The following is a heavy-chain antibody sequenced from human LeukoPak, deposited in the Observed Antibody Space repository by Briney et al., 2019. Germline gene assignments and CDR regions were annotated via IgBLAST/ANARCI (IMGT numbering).Heavy chain of an antibody. V-gene: IGHV1-18*04. Sequence: ASVKVSCKASGYTFTGYYMHWVRQAPGQGLEWKGWISAYNGKTNYAQKIQGRVTMTTDTSTSTAYMELRSLRSDDTAVYYCARDDCASTSCYFDYWGQGTQVTVSS. CDR1: GYTFTGYY. D-gene: IGHD2-2*01. CDR2: ISAYNGKT. CDR3: ARDDCASTSCYFDY. J-gene: IGHJ4*02.